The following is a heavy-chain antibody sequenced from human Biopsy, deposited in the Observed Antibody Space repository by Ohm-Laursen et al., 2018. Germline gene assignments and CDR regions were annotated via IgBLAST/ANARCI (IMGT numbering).Heavy chain of an antibody. D-gene: IGHD3-22*01. J-gene: IGHJ4*02. Sequence: GASVKVSCKASGGTFQKYGVTWVRQAPGQGLEWMGGIIHMLGTVQYARKLRGRVTITADKSTGTAYMDLSSLRSEDTAVYYCARDTKWLASGPIDYWGQGALVIVSS. CDR2: IIHMLGTV. CDR1: GGTFQKYG. CDR3: ARDTKWLASGPIDY. V-gene: IGHV1-69*10.